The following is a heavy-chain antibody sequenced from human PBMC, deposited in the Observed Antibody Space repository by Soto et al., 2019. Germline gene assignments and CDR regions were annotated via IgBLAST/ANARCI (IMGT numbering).Heavy chain of an antibody. CDR1: GFTFSSYS. CDR3: ARVGHYRKLRGSGGMDV. V-gene: IGHV3-21*01. J-gene: IGHJ6*02. D-gene: IGHD3-10*01. CDR2: ISSSSSYI. Sequence: GGSLRLSCAASGFTFSSYSMNWVRQAPGKGLEWVSSISSSSSYIYYADSVKGRFTISRDNAKNSLYLQMNSLRAEDTAVYYCARVGHYRKLRGSGGMDVWGQGTTVTVSS.